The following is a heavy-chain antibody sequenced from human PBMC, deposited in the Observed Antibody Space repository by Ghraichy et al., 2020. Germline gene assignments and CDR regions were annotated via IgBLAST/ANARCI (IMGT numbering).Heavy chain of an antibody. CDR3: ARGYSTNSGHFQH. D-gene: IGHD2-8*01. CDR2: ISSSSSTI. Sequence: GGSLRLSCAASGFTFSDYYMSWIRQAPGKGLEWVSYISSSSSTIYYADSVRGRFTISRDNAKNSLYLQMNSLRAEDTAVYYCARGYSTNSGHFQHWGQGTLVTVSS. J-gene: IGHJ1*01. CDR1: GFTFSDYY. V-gene: IGHV3-11*04.